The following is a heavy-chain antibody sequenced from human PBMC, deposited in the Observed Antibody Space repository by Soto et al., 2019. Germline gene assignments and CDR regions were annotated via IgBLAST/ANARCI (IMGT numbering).Heavy chain of an antibody. J-gene: IGHJ6*01. CDR1: GYTFTGYY. CDR2: INPNSGGT. Sequence: AKVSCKASGYTFTGYYMHWVRQAPGQALEWMGWINPNSGGTNYAHKFQGWVTMTRDTSISTAYMELSRLRSDDTAVYYCARDLVRYFGGGSCCSGYYYYCMGVWGRGTRGAASS. D-gene: IGHD2-15*01. V-gene: IGHV1-2*04. CDR3: ARDLVRYFGGGSCCSGYYYYCMGV.